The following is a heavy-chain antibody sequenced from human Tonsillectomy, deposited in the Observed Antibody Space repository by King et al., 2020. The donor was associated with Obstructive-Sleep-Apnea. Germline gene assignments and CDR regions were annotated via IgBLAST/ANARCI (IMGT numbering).Heavy chain of an antibody. CDR3: ARDGWGSVTTGGYYFYYGMDV. CDR1: GGSIGTTNW. J-gene: IGHJ6*02. V-gene: IGHV4-4*02. D-gene: IGHD4-17*01. CDR2: IYHSGST. Sequence: VQLQESGPGLVKPSGTLSLTCAVSGGSIGTTNWWSWVRQPPGKGLEWIGEIYHSGSTHYNPSLRSRVTISLDKSKNQFSLNLSSVTAADTAVYYCARDGWGSVTTGGYYFYYGMDVWGQGTTVTVSS.